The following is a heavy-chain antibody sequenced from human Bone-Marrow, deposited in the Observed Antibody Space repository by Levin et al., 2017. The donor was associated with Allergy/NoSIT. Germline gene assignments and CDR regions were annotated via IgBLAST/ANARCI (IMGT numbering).Heavy chain of an antibody. CDR2: IYHSGRT. CDR3: ASYDFWSGYPINGMDV. CDR1: GYSISNGYY. Sequence: SETLSLTCAVSGYSISNGYYWGWIRQPPGKGLEWLGSIYHSGRTYYNPSLKSRVTISVDTSKNQFSLRLNSVTAADTAVYYCASYDFWSGYPINGMDVWGQGTTVTVSS. V-gene: IGHV4-38-2*01. J-gene: IGHJ6*02. D-gene: IGHD3-3*01.